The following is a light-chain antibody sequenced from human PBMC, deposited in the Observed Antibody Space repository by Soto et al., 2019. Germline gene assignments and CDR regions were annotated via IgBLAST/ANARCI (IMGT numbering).Light chain of an antibody. CDR3: QQYSDNWT. Sequence: DIQMTQSPSTLSASVGDRVTITCRASQSISSWLAWYQQKPGTAPKLLIYKASTLQSGVPSRFSGSGSGNEFTLTISSLQPDDFATYYCQQYSDNWTFGQGTKVEIK. V-gene: IGKV1-5*03. J-gene: IGKJ1*01. CDR1: QSISSW. CDR2: KAS.